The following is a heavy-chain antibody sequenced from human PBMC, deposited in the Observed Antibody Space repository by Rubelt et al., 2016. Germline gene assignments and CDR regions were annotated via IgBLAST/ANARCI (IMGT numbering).Heavy chain of an antibody. D-gene: IGHD1-26*01. CDR1: GGSISSNNW. V-gene: IGHV4-4*02. J-gene: IGHJ4*02. CDR3: ARHREGHADGQMTNFDS. Sequence: QVQLQGSGPGLAKPSGTLSLTCGVSGGSISSNNWWSWFRQSPGRGLEWIGEIHHSGGTNHNPSLRRRVTMSVDKAKNQSSRRLSSVTAADTAGFYCARHREGHADGQMTNFDSWGQGTLVTVSS. CDR2: IHHSGGT.